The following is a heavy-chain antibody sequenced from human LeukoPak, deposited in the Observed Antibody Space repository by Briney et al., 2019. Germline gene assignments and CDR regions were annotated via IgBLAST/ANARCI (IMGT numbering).Heavy chain of an antibody. CDR2: FDPEDGET. J-gene: IGHJ6*02. CDR1: GYTLTELS. V-gene: IGHV1-24*01. Sequence: ASVKVSCKVSGYTLTELSMHWVRQAPGKGLEWMGGFDPEDGETIYAQKFQGRVTMTEDTSTDTAYMELSSLRSEDTAVYYCATDLNGEPYRGAIYGMNVWGQGTTVTVSS. D-gene: IGHD3-10*01. CDR3: ATDLNGEPYRGAIYGMNV.